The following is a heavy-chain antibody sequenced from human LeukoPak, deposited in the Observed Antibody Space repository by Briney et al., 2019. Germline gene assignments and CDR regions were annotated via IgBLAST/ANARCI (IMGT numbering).Heavy chain of an antibody. V-gene: IGHV4-61*01. CDR2: IYYSGST. CDR3: ARVIPAAILYYFDY. D-gene: IGHD2-2*01. J-gene: IGHJ4*02. CDR1: GGSISSGSYY. Sequence: PSETLSLTCTVSGGSISSGSYYWSWIRQPPGKGLEWIGYIYYSGSTNYNPSLKSRVTISVDTSKNQFSLKLSSVTAADTAVYYCARVIPAAILYYFDYWGQGTLVTVSS.